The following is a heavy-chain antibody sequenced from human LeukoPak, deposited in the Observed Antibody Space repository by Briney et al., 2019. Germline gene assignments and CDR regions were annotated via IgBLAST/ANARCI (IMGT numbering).Heavy chain of an antibody. D-gene: IGHD2-2*01. V-gene: IGHV3-53*01. CDR1: GFTVSSNY. CDR2: IYSGGST. Sequence: GGSLGLSCAASGFTVSSNYMSWVRQAPGKGLEWVSVIYSGGSTYYADSVKGRFTISRDNSKNTLYLQMNSLRAEDTAVYYCVGYCSSTSCFTNYYYYYYGMDVWGQGTTVTVSS. CDR3: VGYCSSTSCFTNYYYYYYGMDV. J-gene: IGHJ6*02.